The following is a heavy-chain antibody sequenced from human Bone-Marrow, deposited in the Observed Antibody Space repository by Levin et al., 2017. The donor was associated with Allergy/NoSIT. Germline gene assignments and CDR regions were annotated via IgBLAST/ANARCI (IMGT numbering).Heavy chain of an antibody. CDR3: AKDRHSGSYYGYFDY. D-gene: IGHD1-26*01. Sequence: GGSLRLSCATSGFIFNNHAMHWVRQAPGKGLEWVATISYDGSNKYYADSVKGRFTISRDDSKNTLHLQMNSLRAEDTAVYYCAKDRHSGSYYGYFDYWGQGTLITVSS. V-gene: IGHV3-30-3*01. J-gene: IGHJ4*02. CDR1: GFIFNNHA. CDR2: ISYDGSNK.